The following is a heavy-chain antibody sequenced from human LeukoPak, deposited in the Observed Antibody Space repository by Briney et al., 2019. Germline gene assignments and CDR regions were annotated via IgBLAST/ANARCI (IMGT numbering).Heavy chain of an antibody. D-gene: IGHD5-24*01. CDR2: INPGGRST. CDR1: GYTFTNYY. CDR3: AREIGPIQLHLWGSAFDY. J-gene: IGHJ4*02. V-gene: IGHV1-46*01. Sequence: ASVKVSCKASGYTFTNYYIHWVRQAPGQGLEWMGIINPGGRSTSYAQKFQGRVTMTRDTSTSTVYMELSSLRAEDTAVYYCAREIGPIQLHLWGSAFDYWGQGTLVTVSS.